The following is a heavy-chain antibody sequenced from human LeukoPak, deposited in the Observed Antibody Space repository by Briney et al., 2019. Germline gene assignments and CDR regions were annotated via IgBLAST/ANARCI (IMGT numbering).Heavy chain of an antibody. CDR2: ISGSGGST. V-gene: IGHV3-23*01. CDR1: GFTFSSYA. CDR3: AKDSPHYYDILTGYFDY. D-gene: IGHD3-9*01. J-gene: IGHJ4*02. Sequence: PGGSLRLSCAASGFTFSSYAMSWVRQAPGKGLEWVSAISGSGGSTYYADSVKGRFTISRDNSKNTLYLQMNSLRAEDTAVYYCAKDSPHYYDILTGYFDYWGQGTLVTVSS.